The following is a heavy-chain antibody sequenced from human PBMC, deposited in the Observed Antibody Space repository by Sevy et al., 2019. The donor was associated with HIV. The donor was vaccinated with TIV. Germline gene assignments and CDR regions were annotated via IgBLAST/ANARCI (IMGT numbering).Heavy chain of an antibody. J-gene: IGHJ4*02. CDR3: VRGDRGWGITPHYFDY. D-gene: IGHD3-10*01. V-gene: IGHV3-21*01. Sequence: GGSLRLSCATSGFFFNTYNMNWVRQAPGKGLEWVSSISRSSSYINYADSVKGRFTISRDNAENSLFLQMNSLRAEDTAVYYGVRGDRGWGITPHYFDYWGQGTLVTVSS. CDR1: GFFFNTYN. CDR2: ISRSSSYI.